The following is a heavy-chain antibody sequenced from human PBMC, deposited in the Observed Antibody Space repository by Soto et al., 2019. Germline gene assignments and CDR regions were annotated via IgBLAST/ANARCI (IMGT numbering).Heavy chain of an antibody. J-gene: IGHJ4*02. CDR1: GGSFSGYY. CDR2: INHSGST. V-gene: IGHV4-34*01. Sequence: SETLSLTCAVYGGSFSGYYWSWIRQPPGKGLEWIGEINHSGSTNYNPSLKSRVTISVDTSKNQFSLKLSSVTAADTAVYYCARLGDDYVWGSYRHLEYYFDYWGQGTLVTVSS. D-gene: IGHD3-16*02. CDR3: ARLGDDYVWGSYRHLEYYFDY.